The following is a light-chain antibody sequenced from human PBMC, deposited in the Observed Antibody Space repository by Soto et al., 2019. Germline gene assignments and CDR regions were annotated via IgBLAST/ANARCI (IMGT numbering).Light chain of an antibody. CDR2: DAS. CDR3: KQYNSYMRT. J-gene: IGKJ1*01. Sequence: DIQMTQSPSTLSASVGDRVTISCRASQTISNWLAWYQQKPGKAPKLLIYDASSLESGVQSRFSGSGSGTEFTLTISSLQPDDFATYYCKQYNSYMRTFGQGTKVDIK. V-gene: IGKV1-5*01. CDR1: QTISNW.